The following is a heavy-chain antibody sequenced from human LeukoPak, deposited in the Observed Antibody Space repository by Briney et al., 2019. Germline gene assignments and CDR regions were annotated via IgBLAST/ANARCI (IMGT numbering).Heavy chain of an antibody. CDR3: ATFIIGPTIDY. D-gene: IGHD3-10*01. J-gene: IGHJ4*02. V-gene: IGHV3-48*03. CDR2: ISGSGSSI. Sequence: GGSLRLSCAASGFTFRSYEMNWVRQALGKGLEWISYISGSGSSIYYADSVKGRFTISRDNAKNSVHLQMNSLRAGDTAVYYCATFIIGPTIDYWGQGTLVTVSS. CDR1: GFTFRSYE.